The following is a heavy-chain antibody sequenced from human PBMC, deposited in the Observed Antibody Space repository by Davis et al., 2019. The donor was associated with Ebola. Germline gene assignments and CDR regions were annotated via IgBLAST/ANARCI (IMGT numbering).Heavy chain of an antibody. CDR3: ARHPHTYYYDSSGYYTKTNDAFDI. V-gene: IGHV4-61*05. CDR1: GGSISSSSYY. Sequence: SETLSLTCTVSGGSISSSSYYWGWIRQPPGKGLEWIGYIYYSGSTNYNPSLKSRVTISVDTSKNQFSLKLSSVTAADTAVYYCARHPHTYYYDSSGYYTKTNDAFDIWGQGTMVTVSS. J-gene: IGHJ3*02. D-gene: IGHD3-22*01. CDR2: IYYSGST.